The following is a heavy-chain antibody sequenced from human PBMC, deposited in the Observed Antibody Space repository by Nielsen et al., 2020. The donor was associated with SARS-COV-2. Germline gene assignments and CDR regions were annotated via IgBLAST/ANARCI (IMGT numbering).Heavy chain of an antibody. J-gene: IGHJ4*02. V-gene: IGHV4-39*01. D-gene: IGHD3-22*01. CDR3: AGSGYYDY. Sequence: WIRQPPGKGLEWIGSIYYSGSTYYNPSLKSRVTISVDTSKNQFSLKLSSVTAADTAVYYCAGSGYYDYWGQGTLVTVSS. CDR2: IYYSGST.